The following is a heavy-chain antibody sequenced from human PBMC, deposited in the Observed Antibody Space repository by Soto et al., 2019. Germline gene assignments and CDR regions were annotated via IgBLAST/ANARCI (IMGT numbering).Heavy chain of an antibody. CDR2: ISYDGSNK. D-gene: IGHD3-3*01. CDR1: GFTFSSYG. J-gene: IGHJ6*02. Sequence: PGGSLRLSCAASGFTFSSYGMHWVRQAPGKGLEWVAVISYDGSNKYYADSVKGRFTISRDNSKNTLYLQMNSLRAEDTAVYYCAKDRLTIFGVVTLLMDVWGQGTTVTVSS. CDR3: AKDRLTIFGVVTLLMDV. V-gene: IGHV3-30*18.